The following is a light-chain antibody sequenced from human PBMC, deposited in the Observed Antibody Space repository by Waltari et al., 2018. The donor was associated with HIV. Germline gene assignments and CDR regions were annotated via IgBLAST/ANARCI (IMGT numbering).Light chain of an antibody. CDR1: QTVLHTNGYNY. V-gene: IGKV2-28*01. Sequence: DVLMTQSPLLLPVTPGEPASLSCRSSQTVLHTNGYNYLNWYLQKPGQSPQLLIYLGSNLASGVPDRFSGSGSDTDFTLKISRVEAEDVGVYYCMQTLQSPTFGQGTKVEIK. J-gene: IGKJ1*01. CDR3: MQTLQSPT. CDR2: LGS.